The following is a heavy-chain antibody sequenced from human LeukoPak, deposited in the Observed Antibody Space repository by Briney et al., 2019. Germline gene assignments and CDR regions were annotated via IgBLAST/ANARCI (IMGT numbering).Heavy chain of an antibody. D-gene: IGHD1-1*01. Sequence: GGSLRLSCSASGXTFSAYAMYWVRQAPGKGLEYVSGISNNGGSSFYADSVKGRFTISRDNSKNTLYLQMSSLRAEDTAVYYCVKITSVTGGDCWGQGTRLTVSS. J-gene: IGHJ4*02. CDR1: GXTFSAYA. CDR3: VKITSVTGGDC. CDR2: ISNNGGSS. V-gene: IGHV3-64D*09.